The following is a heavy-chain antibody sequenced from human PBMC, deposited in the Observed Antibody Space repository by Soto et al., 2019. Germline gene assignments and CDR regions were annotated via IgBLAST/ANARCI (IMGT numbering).Heavy chain of an antibody. J-gene: IGHJ5*02. Sequence: EVHLLESGGGLVQPGGSLRLSCAASGFTFSNYVTSWVRQAPGRGLEWVASINSNGRSADYADSVKGRFTISRDNSRSTLHLQMNSLRAEDTATYYCAKDVLGGTMGWVDPWGRGTLVTVSS. CDR1: GFTFSNYV. CDR3: AKDVLGGTMGWVDP. CDR2: INSNGRSA. V-gene: IGHV3-23*01. D-gene: IGHD3-10*01.